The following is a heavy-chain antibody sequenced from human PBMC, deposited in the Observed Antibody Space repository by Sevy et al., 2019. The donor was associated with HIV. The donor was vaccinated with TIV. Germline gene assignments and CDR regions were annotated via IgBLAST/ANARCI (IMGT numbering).Heavy chain of an antibody. J-gene: IGHJ4*02. CDR1: GGSISSGGYY. CDR2: IYYSGST. D-gene: IGHD3-22*01. V-gene: IGHV4-31*03. CDR3: ARERHSQYYYDSSGSFRYYYFDY. Sequence: SETLSLTCTVSGGSISSGGYYWSWIRQHPGKGLEWIGYIYYSGSTYYNPSLKSRVTISVDTSKNQFSLKLSSVTAADTAVYYSARERHSQYYYDSSGSFRYYYFDYWGQGTLVTVSS.